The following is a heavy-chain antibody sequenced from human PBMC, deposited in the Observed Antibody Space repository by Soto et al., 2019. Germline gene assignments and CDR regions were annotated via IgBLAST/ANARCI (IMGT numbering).Heavy chain of an antibody. D-gene: IGHD3-3*01. CDR1: GFTFSSYA. CDR3: ARVERGITIFGVVIPPFDY. J-gene: IGHJ4*02. CDR2: SNGGST. V-gene: IGHV3-23*01. Sequence: GGSLRLSCAASGFTFSSYAMSWVRQAPGKGLEWVSTSNGGSTYYADSVKGRFTISRDNSKNTLYLQMNSLRAEDTAVYYCARVERGITIFGVVIPPFDYWGQGTLVTVSS.